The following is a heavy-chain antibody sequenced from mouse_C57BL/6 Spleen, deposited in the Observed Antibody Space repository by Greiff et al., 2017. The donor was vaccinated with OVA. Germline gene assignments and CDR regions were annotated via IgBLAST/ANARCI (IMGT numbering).Heavy chain of an antibody. Sequence: QLQQPGAELVKPGASVKLFCKASGYTFTSYWMQWVKQRPGQGLEWNGEIDPSNRYTNYKQKFKGKATLTVDTSTSTAYMQPSSLTSEDSAVYYCARAAGRECSSAWFAYWGQGPLVTVSA. V-gene: IGHV1-50*01. CDR3: ARAAGRECSSAWFAY. D-gene: IGHD6-1*01. CDR1: GYTFTSYW. J-gene: IGHJ3*01. CDR2: IDPSNRYT.